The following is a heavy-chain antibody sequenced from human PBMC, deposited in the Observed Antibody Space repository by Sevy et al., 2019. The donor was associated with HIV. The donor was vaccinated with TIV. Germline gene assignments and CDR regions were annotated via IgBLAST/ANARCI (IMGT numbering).Heavy chain of an antibody. CDR1: GFTFNNYA. CDR2: ISGSGDSI. V-gene: IGHV3-23*01. CDR3: AKALSWLLPFDY. J-gene: IGHJ4*02. Sequence: GGSLRLSCAASGFTFNNYALTWVRQAPGKGLESVSTISGSGDSIYYADSVKGRFTVSRDDSKNTLYLKMNSLRAEDTAVYYCAKALSWLLPFDYWGRGTLVTVSS. D-gene: IGHD2-15*01.